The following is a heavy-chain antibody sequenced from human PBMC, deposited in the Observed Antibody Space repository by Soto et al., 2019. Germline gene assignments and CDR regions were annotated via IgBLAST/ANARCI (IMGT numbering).Heavy chain of an antibody. J-gene: IGHJ3*02. CDR2: ISGSGGST. CDR1: GFTFSSYA. CDR3: AKDFTPELAVVVAALFDAFDI. V-gene: IGHV3-23*01. Sequence: GGSLRLSCAASGFTFSSYAMSWVRQAPGKGLEWVSAISGSGGSTYYADSVKCRFTISRDNSKNTLYLQMNSLRAEDTAVYYCAKDFTPELAVVVAALFDAFDIWGQGTMVTVSS. D-gene: IGHD2-15*01.